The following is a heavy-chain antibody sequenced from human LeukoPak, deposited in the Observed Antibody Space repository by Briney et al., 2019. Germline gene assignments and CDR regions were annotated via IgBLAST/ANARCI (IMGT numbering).Heavy chain of an antibody. D-gene: IGHD6-6*01. V-gene: IGHV3-7*01. Sequence: PGGPLRLSCAASGFTFSTYWMTWVRQAPGKGLEWVANIKQDGSEKYFVDSVKGRFTISRHNAKNSLYLQMNSLRAEDTAVYYCARDPGAARPGSPPYFDYWGQGTLVTVSS. J-gene: IGHJ4*02. CDR3: ARDPGAARPGSPPYFDY. CDR2: IKQDGSEK. CDR1: GFTFSTYW.